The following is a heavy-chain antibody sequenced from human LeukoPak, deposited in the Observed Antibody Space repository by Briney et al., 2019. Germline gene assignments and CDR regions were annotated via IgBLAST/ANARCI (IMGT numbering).Heavy chain of an antibody. Sequence: QPGESLRLSCAASGFSFSGHWMHWARQLPGKGLVWVSRISPTGSTTSYADSVKGRFTVSRDNAKNTLYLQVSNLRAEDTAVYYCARGPSSNWSGLDFWGQGTLLTVSS. CDR1: GFSFSGHW. CDR3: ARGPSSNWSGLDF. CDR2: ISPTGSTT. J-gene: IGHJ4*02. V-gene: IGHV3-74*01. D-gene: IGHD6-13*01.